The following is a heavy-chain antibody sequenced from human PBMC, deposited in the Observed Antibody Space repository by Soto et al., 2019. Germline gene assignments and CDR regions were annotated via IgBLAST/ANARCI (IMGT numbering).Heavy chain of an antibody. Sequence: GGSLRLSCAASGFTFSSYGMHWVRQAPGKGLEWVAVISYDGSNKYYADSVKGRFTISRDNSKNTLYLQMNSLRAEDTAVYYCAKGYSGYDSPLDYWGQGTLVTVSS. V-gene: IGHV3-30*18. D-gene: IGHD5-12*01. CDR3: AKGYSGYDSPLDY. CDR1: GFTFSSYG. CDR2: ISYDGSNK. J-gene: IGHJ4*02.